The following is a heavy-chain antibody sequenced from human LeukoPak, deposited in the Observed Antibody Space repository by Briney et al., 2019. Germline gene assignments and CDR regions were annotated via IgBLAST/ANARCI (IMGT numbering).Heavy chain of an antibody. V-gene: IGHV4-59*01. CDR2: IHYSGST. CDR1: GGSIGSFF. Sequence: SETLSHTCTVSGGSIGSFFWSWIRQPPGKALEWIGYIHYSGSTKYNPSLKSRVTISVDTSENQFSLTLNSVTAADTAVYYCARSRGGYGDYGSWFDPWGQGILVTVSS. J-gene: IGHJ5*02. D-gene: IGHD3-16*01. CDR3: ARSRGGYGDYGSWFDP.